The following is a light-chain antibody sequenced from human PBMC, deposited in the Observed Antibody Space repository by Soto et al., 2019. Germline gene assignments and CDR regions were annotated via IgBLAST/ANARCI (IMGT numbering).Light chain of an antibody. CDR1: QNVNSW. CDR2: KAS. CDR3: QEYNSYSRFT. V-gene: IGKV1-5*03. Sequence: DIPMTQAPSTLSASVGDIVAITCRASQNVNSWLAWYQQKPGKAPKLLIYKASSLESEVPSRFSGSGSGTEFTLTISCLQPDDFATYYCQEYNSYSRFTFGPGTKVDVK. J-gene: IGKJ3*01.